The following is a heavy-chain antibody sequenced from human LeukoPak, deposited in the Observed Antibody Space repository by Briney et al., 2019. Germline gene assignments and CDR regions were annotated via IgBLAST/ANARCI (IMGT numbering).Heavy chain of an antibody. Sequence: ASETLSLTCTVSGGSISSSSYYWGWIRQPPGKGLEWIGSIYYSGSTYYNPSLKSRVTISVDTSKNQFSLKLSSVTAADTAVYYCARVISGVWSGYYNPSHYFDYWGQGTLVTVSS. V-gene: IGHV4-39*07. J-gene: IGHJ4*02. CDR1: GGSISSSSYY. CDR3: ARVISGVWSGYYNPSHYFDY. CDR2: IYYSGST. D-gene: IGHD3-3*01.